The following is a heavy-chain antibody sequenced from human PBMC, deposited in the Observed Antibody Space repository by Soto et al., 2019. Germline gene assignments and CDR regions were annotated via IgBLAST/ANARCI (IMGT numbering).Heavy chain of an antibody. CDR1: GGTFSSYA. J-gene: IGHJ3*02. CDR2: IIPIFGTA. CDR3: ARDPGYCSGGSCYRAFGHAFDI. V-gene: IGHV1-69*13. Sequence: SVKVSCKASGGTFSSYAISWVRQAPGQGLEWMGGIIPIFGTANYAQKFQGRVTITADESTSTAYMELSSLRSEDTAVYYCARDPGYCSGGSCYRAFGHAFDIWGQGTMVTVSS. D-gene: IGHD2-15*01.